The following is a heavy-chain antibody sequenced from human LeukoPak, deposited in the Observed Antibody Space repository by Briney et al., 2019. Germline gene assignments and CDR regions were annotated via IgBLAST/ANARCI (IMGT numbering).Heavy chain of an antibody. V-gene: IGHV3-21*01. J-gene: IGHJ3*02. CDR1: GFTFSSYS. CDR3: ARFETCSRASCDNTFDI. D-gene: IGHD2-2*01. Sequence: PGGSLRLSCAASGFTFSSYSMNWVRQAPGKGLEWVSSISSSSTNTYYADSVKGRFTISRDNAKNSLYLQMNSLRAEDTAVYFCARFETCSRASCDNTFDIWGQGTMVTVSS. CDR2: ISSSSTNT.